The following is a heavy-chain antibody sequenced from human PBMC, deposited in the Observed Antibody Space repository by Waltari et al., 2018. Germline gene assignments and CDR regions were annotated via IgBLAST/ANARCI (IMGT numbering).Heavy chain of an antibody. Sequence: QVQLVQSGDEVKKPGASVKVSCKSSGYTFTTYDIHWVRQAPGQGLEWIGWMNPKSGNSGYAQKFQGRVTMTRDASISTAFMELSSLTSDDTAVYYCARAPAPFDLWNSYYSWLDPWGQGTLVTVSS. V-gene: IGHV1-8*02. CDR1: GYTFTTYD. CDR2: MNPKSGNS. J-gene: IGHJ5*02. D-gene: IGHD3-3*01. CDR3: ARAPAPFDLWNSYYSWLDP.